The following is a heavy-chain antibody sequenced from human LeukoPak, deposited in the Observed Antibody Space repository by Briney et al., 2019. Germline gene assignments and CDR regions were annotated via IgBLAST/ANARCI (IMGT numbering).Heavy chain of an antibody. D-gene: IGHD3-16*01. CDR2: IFHGGST. CDR1: GGSISSSSYY. J-gene: IGHJ3*01. Sequence: SETLSLTCTVSGGSISSSSYYWAWIRLAPGKRLEWIVSIFHGGSTSYNPSLKSRVATSVDTSKNQFSLKLSSVTAADTAVYYCARRPPGGAFDVWGQGTMVTVSS. V-gene: IGHV4-39*01. CDR3: ARRPPGGAFDV.